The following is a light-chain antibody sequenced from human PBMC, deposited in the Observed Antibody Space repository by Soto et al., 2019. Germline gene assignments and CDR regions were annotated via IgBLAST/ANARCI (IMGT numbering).Light chain of an antibody. CDR3: QQYKDYSLT. V-gene: IGKV1-5*03. CDR1: QSIGIW. CDR2: KSS. Sequence: IQMTQSPSTLSASVGDRVAITCRASQSIGIWLAWYQKKPGKAPRFLVYKSSTLQTGVPSRFSGSGSGTEFTLTISSLQPDDFATYYCQQYKDYSLTFGQGTKVEIQ. J-gene: IGKJ1*01.